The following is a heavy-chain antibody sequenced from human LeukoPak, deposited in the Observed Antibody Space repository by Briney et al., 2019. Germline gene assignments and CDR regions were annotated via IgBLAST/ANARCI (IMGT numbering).Heavy chain of an antibody. CDR2: ISYDGSNK. J-gene: IGHJ4*02. CDR3: ARDEIVPAAILAS. V-gene: IGHV3-30*01. D-gene: IGHD2-2*02. CDR1: GFTFSSYA. Sequence: GRSLRLSCAASGFTFSSYAMHWVRQAPGKGLEWVAVISYDGSNKYYADSVKGRFTISRDNSKNTLYLQMNSLRAEDTAVYYCARDEIVPAAILASWGQGTLVTVSS.